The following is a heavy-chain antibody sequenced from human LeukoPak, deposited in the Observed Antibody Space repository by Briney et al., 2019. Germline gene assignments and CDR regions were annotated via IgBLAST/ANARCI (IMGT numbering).Heavy chain of an antibody. D-gene: IGHD4-17*01. CDR2: ISYDGSNK. CDR3: ARVRFKGDYGDPYDY. Sequence: PGRSLRLSCAASGFTFSSYAMHWVRQAPGKGLEWVAVISYDGSNKYYADSVKGRFTISRDNSKNTLYLQMNSLRAEDTAVYYCARVRFKGDYGDPYDYWGQGTLVTVSS. CDR1: GFTFSSYA. J-gene: IGHJ4*02. V-gene: IGHV3-30-3*01.